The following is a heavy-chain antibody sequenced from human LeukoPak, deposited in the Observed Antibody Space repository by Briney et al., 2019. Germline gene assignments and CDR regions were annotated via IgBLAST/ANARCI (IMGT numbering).Heavy chain of an antibody. CDR1: GGSISSYY. Sequence: SETLSLTCTVSGGSISSYYWSWIRQPPGKGLEWIGYIYYSGSTNYNPSLKSRVTISVDTSKNQFSLKLSSVTAADTAVYYCARSNSSSWYGVYDYWGQGTLVTVSS. J-gene: IGHJ4*02. CDR2: IYYSGST. D-gene: IGHD6-13*01. CDR3: ARSNSSSWYGVYDY. V-gene: IGHV4-59*01.